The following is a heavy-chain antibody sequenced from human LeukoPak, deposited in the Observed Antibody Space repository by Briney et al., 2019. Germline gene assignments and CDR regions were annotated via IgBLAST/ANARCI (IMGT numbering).Heavy chain of an antibody. J-gene: IGHJ4*02. CDR2: IYYSGRT. V-gene: IGHV4-30-4*08. CDR1: GGSISSGDYY. CDR3: ARDRGGYTYSHDY. Sequence: ASQTLSLTCTVSGGSISSGDYYWSWIRQPPGKGLEWIGNIYYSGRTYYNPSLKSRVTISVDTSKNQFSLKLSSVTAADTAVYYCARDRGGYTYSHDYWGQGTLVTVSS. D-gene: IGHD5-18*01.